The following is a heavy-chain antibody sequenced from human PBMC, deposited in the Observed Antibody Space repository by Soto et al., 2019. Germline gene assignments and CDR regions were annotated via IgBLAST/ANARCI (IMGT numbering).Heavy chain of an antibody. CDR2: IIPIFGTA. J-gene: IGHJ6*02. CDR3: ARDAKWSLTGITSCMDV. V-gene: IGHV1-69*13. D-gene: IGHD1-7*01. CDR1: GGTFSSYA. Sequence: SVKVSCKASGGTFSSYAISWVRQAPGQGLEWMGGIIPIFGTANYAQRFQGRVTITADESTSTAYMELSSLRSEDTAVYYCARDAKWSLTGITSCMDVWGQGTTVTVAS.